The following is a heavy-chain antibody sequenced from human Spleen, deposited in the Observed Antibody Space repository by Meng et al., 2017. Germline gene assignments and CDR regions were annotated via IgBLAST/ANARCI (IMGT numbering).Heavy chain of an antibody. CDR2: INTNTGNP. CDR1: GYTFTSYP. J-gene: IGHJ5*02. V-gene: IGHV7-4-1*02. Sequence: QVQRVQSGSELKKPGASVKVSWKASGYTFTSYPMNWVRQAPGQGLEWMGWINTNTGNPTYAQGFTGRFAFSLDTSVSTTYLQISSLKAEDTAVYYCARPYCTSTSCYGWFDPWGQGTLVTVSS. CDR3: ARPYCTSTSCYGWFDP. D-gene: IGHD2-2*01.